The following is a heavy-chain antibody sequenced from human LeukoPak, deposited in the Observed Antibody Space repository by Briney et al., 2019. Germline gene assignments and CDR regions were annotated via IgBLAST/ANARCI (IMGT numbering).Heavy chain of an antibody. CDR2: ISSSSSSYI. J-gene: IGHJ4*02. D-gene: IGHD3-10*01. CDR1: GFTLSSYE. CDR3: AREQSYGSGSYYVCYFDY. V-gene: IGHV3-21*01. Sequence: GGSLRLSCTVSGFTLSSYEMSWIRQAPGKGLEWVSSISSSSSSYIYYAESVKGRFTISRDNAKNSLYLQMNSLRAEDTAVYYCAREQSYGSGSYYVCYFDYWGQGTLVTVSS.